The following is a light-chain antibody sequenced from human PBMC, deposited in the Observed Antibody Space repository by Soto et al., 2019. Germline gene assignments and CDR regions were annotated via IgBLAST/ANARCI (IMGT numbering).Light chain of an antibody. J-gene: IGLJ3*02. CDR1: SSDVGSYNF. Sequence: QSALTQPASVSGSPGQSITISCTGTSSDVGSYNFISWYQHPPGKAHNLMIYDGSKPPSGVSNRFSGSKSGNTASLTISGLPAEDEAYYYCCSYAGDSAWVFGGGTKLTVL. CDR2: DGS. CDR3: CSYAGDSAWV. V-gene: IGLV2-23*01.